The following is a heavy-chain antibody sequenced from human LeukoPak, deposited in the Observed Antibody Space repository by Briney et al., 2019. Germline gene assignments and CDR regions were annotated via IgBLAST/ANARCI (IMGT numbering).Heavy chain of an antibody. J-gene: IGHJ4*02. CDR3: ARQLVGSSGYGLLDY. V-gene: IGHV4-39*01. D-gene: IGHD3-22*01. CDR2: IYYSGST. CDR1: GGSISSSSYY. Sequence: SETLSLTCTVSGGSISSSSYYWGWIRQPPGKGLEWIGSIYYSGSTYYNPSLKSRVTISVDTSKNQFSLKLSSVTAADTAVYYCARQLVGSSGYGLLDYWGQGTLVTVSS.